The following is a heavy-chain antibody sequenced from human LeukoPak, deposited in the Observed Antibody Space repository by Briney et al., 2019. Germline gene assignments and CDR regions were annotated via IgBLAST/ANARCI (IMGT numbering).Heavy chain of an antibody. V-gene: IGHV1-2*02. CDR2: INPNSGGT. J-gene: IGHJ4*02. CDR1: GYTFTGYY. CDR3: ARDHCSSTSCYLFDY. Sequence: GASVKVSCKASGYTFTGYYMHWVRQAPGQGLEWMGWINPNSGGTNYARKFQGRVTMTRDTSISTAYMELSRLRSDDTAVYYCARDHCSSTSCYLFDYWGQGTLVTVSS. D-gene: IGHD2-2*01.